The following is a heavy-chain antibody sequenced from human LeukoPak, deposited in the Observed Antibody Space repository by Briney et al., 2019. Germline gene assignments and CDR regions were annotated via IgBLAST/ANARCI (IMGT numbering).Heavy chain of an antibody. J-gene: IGHJ6*02. CDR2: IYPSDSDT. CDR1: GYSFPSYW. V-gene: IGHV5-51*01. CDR3: ARWSSGKYDPSYYYYYGMDV. D-gene: IGHD1-26*01. Sequence: GESLKISCKGSGYSFPSYWIGWVRRMPGKGLEWMGVIYPSDSDTRYSPSFQGQVTISADKSISTAYPQWSSLKASDTAMYYCARWSSGKYDPSYYYYYGMDVWGQGTTVTVSS.